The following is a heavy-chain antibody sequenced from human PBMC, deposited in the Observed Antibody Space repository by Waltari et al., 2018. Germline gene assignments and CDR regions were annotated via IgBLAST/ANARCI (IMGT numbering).Heavy chain of an antibody. CDR3: ARVREMATIEWFDP. CDR1: GGTFSSYA. J-gene: IGHJ5*02. CDR2: IIPIFGTA. D-gene: IGHD5-12*01. Sequence: QVQLVQSGAEVTKPGSSVKVSCKASGGTFSSYATSWVRQAPGQGLEWMGGIIPIFGTANYAQKFQGRVTITADESTSTAYMELSSLRSEDTAVYYCARVREMATIEWFDPWGQGTLVTVSS. V-gene: IGHV1-69*12.